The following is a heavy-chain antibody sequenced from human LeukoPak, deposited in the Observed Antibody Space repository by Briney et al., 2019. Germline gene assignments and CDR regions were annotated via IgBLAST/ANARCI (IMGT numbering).Heavy chain of an antibody. J-gene: IGHJ4*02. Sequence: GASVKVSCKASGYTFTSYGISWVRQAPGQGLEWMGWISAYNGNTNYAQKLQGRVTMTTDTSTSTAYMELRSLRSDDTAVYYCARVPRVVGAPLFDYWGQGTLATVSS. V-gene: IGHV1-18*01. CDR3: ARVPRVVGAPLFDY. D-gene: IGHD1-26*01. CDR1: GYTFTSYG. CDR2: ISAYNGNT.